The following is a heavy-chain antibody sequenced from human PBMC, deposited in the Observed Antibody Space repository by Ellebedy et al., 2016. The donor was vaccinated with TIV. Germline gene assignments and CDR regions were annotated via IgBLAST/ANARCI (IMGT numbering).Heavy chain of an antibody. J-gene: IGHJ6*02. D-gene: IGHD5-24*01. CDR2: INPNSGGT. CDR1: GYTFTGYY. CDR3: AGRLEMATAYYYYYYGMDV. Sequence: AASVKVSCKASGYTFTGYYMHWVRQAPGQGLEWMGWINPNSGGTNYAQKFQGRVTMTRDTSISTAYMELSRLRSDDTAVYYCAGRLEMATAYYYYYYGMDVWGQGTTVTVSS. V-gene: IGHV1-2*02.